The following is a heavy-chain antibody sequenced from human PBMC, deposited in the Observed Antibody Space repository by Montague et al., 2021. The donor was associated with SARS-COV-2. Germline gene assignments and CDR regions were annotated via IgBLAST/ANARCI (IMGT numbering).Heavy chain of an antibody. V-gene: IGHV3-30*04. Sequence: SRRLSLSASGFTFSSYAMHWVRQAPGKGLEWVAVISYDGSNKYYVDSVKGRFTISRDNSKNTLYLQMNSLRAEDTAVYYCAREGRYFDWLLNYYYCGMDVWGQGTTVTVSS. D-gene: IGHD3-9*01. CDR3: AREGRYFDWLLNYYYCGMDV. CDR1: GFTFSSYA. CDR2: ISYDGSNK. J-gene: IGHJ6*02.